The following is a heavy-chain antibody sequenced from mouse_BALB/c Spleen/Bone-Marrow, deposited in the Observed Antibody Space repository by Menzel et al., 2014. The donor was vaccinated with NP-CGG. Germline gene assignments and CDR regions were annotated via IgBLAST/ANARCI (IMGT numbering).Heavy chain of an antibody. D-gene: IGHD2-1*01. J-gene: IGHJ2*01. CDR3: TKGNCFFDY. Sequence: LQQSGLDLVRPGASVKLSCKASGYTFINYWIHWVKQRPGQGLEWIGNFYPGSGTTNYDEKFKTKATLTVDTFSSTAYMQLSSLTSEASAVYYCTKGNCFFDYWGQGTTLTVSS. V-gene: IGHV1S22*01. CDR2: FYPGSGTT. CDR1: GYTFINYW.